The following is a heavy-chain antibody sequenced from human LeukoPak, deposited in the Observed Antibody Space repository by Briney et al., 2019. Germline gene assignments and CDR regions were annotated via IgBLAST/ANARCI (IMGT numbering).Heavy chain of an antibody. Sequence: GGSLRLSCAASGFTFSDYYMSWIRQAPGKGLEWVSDISRSSSTIYYADSVKGRFTISRDNAKNSLYLQMNSLRAEDTAVYYCARDYNSGYVEYFGYWGQGTLVTVSS. CDR2: ISRSSSTI. CDR3: ARDYNSGYVEYFGY. D-gene: IGHD5-12*01. J-gene: IGHJ4*02. CDR1: GFTFSDYY. V-gene: IGHV3-11*04.